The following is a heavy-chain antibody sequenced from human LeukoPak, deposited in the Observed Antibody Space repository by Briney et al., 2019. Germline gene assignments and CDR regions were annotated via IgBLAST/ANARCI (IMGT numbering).Heavy chain of an antibody. D-gene: IGHD6-19*01. CDR1: GDSISSTSYY. CDR2: IYYSGST. CDR3: ASDSSGWYSMDY. Sequence: PSETLSLTCTVSGDSISSTSYYWGWIRQPPGKGLEWIGSIYYSGSTYYNPSLKSRVTISVDTSKNQFSLKLSSVTAADTAVYYCASDSSGWYSMDYWGQGTLVTVSS. J-gene: IGHJ4*02. V-gene: IGHV4-39*01.